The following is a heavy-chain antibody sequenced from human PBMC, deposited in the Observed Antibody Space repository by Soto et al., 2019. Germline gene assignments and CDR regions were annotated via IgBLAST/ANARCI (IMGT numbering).Heavy chain of an antibody. CDR3: ARSGDNYNVLDY. D-gene: IGHD3-10*02. CDR1: GFTFSDYY. Sequence: QVQLVESGGGLVKPGESLRLYCAGSGFTFSDYYMSWIRQAPGKGLGWLSYSSNSGTYTRYADSVKGRFSISRDNAKNSLYLQINSLRGEDTGIYYCARSGDNYNVLDYWGQGTPVTVSS. V-gene: IGHV3-11*06. CDR2: SSNSGTYT. J-gene: IGHJ4*02.